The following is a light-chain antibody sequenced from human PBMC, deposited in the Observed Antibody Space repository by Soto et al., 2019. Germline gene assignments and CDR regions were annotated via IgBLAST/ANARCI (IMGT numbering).Light chain of an antibody. Sequence: QSALTQPASVSGSPGQSITISCTGTRSDVGAYNYVSWYQQYPAKAPKLMIYDVTNRPSGVSNRFSGSKSGNTVSLTISGLQAEDEADYYCSSYASGSTVVFGGGTKLTVL. J-gene: IGLJ2*01. V-gene: IGLV2-14*01. CDR1: RSDVGAYNY. CDR3: SSYASGSTVV. CDR2: DVT.